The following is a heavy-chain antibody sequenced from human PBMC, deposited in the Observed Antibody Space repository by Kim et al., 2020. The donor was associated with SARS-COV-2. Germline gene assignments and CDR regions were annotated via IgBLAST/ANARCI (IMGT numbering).Heavy chain of an antibody. D-gene: IGHD3-10*01. CDR3: ARFGYYYGMDV. J-gene: IGHJ6*02. Sequence: THYTPSLKCRVTISVDTSKNQFARNLSSVTAADTAVYYCARFGYYYGMDVWGQGTTVTVSS. CDR2: T. V-gene: IGHV4-31*02.